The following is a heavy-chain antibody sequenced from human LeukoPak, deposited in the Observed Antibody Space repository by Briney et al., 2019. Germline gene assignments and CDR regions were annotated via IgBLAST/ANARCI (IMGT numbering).Heavy chain of an antibody. Sequence: PEGSLRLSCAASGFTFSSYAMRWVRQAPGKGLEWVSVISYSGGSTNYADSVKGRFTISRDNSKNTLYLQMNSLRAEDTAVYYCAKGHRSSGGCYYDYWGQGTLVTVSS. D-gene: IGHD2-15*01. CDR1: GFTFSSYA. V-gene: IGHV3-23*01. J-gene: IGHJ4*02. CDR2: ISYSGGST. CDR3: AKGHRSSGGCYYDY.